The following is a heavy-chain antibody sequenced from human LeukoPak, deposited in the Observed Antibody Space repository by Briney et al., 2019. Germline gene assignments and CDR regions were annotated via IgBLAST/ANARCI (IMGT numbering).Heavy chain of an antibody. D-gene: IGHD3-10*01. CDR1: GGSISTYY. J-gene: IGHJ5*02. CDR3: ARGYGSGSNWFDP. Sequence: SETLSLTCTVSGGSISTYYWSWIRQPAGKDLEWIGHIYSSGSTNYNPSLKSRVTMSVDTSKNQLSLKLNSVTAADTAVYYCARGYGSGSNWFDPWGQGTLVIVSS. CDR2: IYSSGST. V-gene: IGHV4-4*07.